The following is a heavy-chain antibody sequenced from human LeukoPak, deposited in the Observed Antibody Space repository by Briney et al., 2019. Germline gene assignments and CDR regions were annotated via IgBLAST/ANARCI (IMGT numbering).Heavy chain of an antibody. Sequence: PGGSLRLSCVPSGFTFGTYSMNWVPEVPGKGPEWVARISKVKNTNYADSVKGRFTISRDSAKNRLYLQMRNLRVDDTAVYYCAKGPGGVGRGRLNIFGVVHYWGQGTLVTVSP. CDR2: ISKVKNT. CDR3: AKGPGGVGRGRLNIFGVVHY. V-gene: IGHV3-23*05. D-gene: IGHD3-3*02. CDR1: GFTFGTYS. J-gene: IGHJ4*02.